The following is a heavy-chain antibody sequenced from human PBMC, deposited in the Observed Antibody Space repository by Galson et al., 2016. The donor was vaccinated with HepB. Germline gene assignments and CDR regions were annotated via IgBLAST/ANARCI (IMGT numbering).Heavy chain of an antibody. Sequence: SLRLSCAASGFSFITYSLNWVRQSPGKGLEWVSYISTSGTIYYADSVKGRFTISRDNSKNTLYLHMRSLRAEDAAVYYCVKDFGYSYGEPFFDYWGQGTLVTVSS. CDR1: GFSFITYS. V-gene: IGHV3-48*01. J-gene: IGHJ4*02. CDR3: VKDFGYSYGEPFFDY. CDR2: ISTSGTI. D-gene: IGHD5-18*01.